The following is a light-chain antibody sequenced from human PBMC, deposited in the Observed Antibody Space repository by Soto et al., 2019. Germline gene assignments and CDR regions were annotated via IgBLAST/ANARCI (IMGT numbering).Light chain of an antibody. CDR1: SSDVGGYNY. V-gene: IGLV2-8*01. CDR3: SSYAASNNFYFV. Sequence: QSALTQPPSASGSPGQSVTISCTGTSSDVGGYNYVSWYQQYPGRGPKLMIYEVTKRPSGVPDRFSGTKSGNTASLTVSGLQDEDEADYYCSSYAASNNFYFVFGGGTQLTVL. J-gene: IGLJ7*01. CDR2: EVT.